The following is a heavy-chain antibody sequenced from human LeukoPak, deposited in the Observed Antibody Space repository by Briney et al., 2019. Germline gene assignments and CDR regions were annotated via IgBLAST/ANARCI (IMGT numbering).Heavy chain of an antibody. CDR1: GGSISSYY. Sequence: SETLSLTGTVSGGSISSYYWSWIRQPPGKGLEWIGYIYYSGSTNYNPSLKSRVTISVDTSKNQFSLKLSSVTAADTAVYYCARDYSGRDWNDGSNWFDPWGQGTLVTVSS. V-gene: IGHV4-59*01. CDR3: ARDYSGRDWNDGSNWFDP. J-gene: IGHJ5*02. CDR2: IYYSGST. D-gene: IGHD1-1*01.